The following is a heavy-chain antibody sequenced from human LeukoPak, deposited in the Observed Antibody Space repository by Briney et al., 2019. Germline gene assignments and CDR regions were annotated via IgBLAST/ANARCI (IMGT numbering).Heavy chain of an antibody. CDR2: ISGSGGST. V-gene: IGHV3-23*01. CDR1: GFTFSSYA. D-gene: IGHD3-10*01. Sequence: AGGSLRLSCAASGFTFSSYAMSWVRQAPGKGLEWVSAISGSGGSTYYADSVKGRFTISRDNSKNTLYLQMNSLRAEDTAVYYCAKDLVGTKYYYGSAPGWGQGTTVTVSS. J-gene: IGHJ6*02. CDR3: AKDLVGTKYYYGSAPG.